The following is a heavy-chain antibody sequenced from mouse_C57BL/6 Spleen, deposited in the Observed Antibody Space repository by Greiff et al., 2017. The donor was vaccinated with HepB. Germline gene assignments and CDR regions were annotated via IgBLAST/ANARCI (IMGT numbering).Heavy chain of an antibody. J-gene: IGHJ1*03. CDR1: GFTFSSYA. D-gene: IGHD3-1*01. V-gene: IGHV5-4*01. Sequence: EVQRVESGGGLVKPGGSLKLSCAASGFTFSSYAMSWVRQTPEKRLEWVATISDGGSYTYYQDNVKGRFTISRDNAKTNLYLQMSHLKSEDTAMYYCAVYSGWYFDVWGTGTTVTVSS. CDR3: AVYSGWYFDV. CDR2: ISDGGSYT.